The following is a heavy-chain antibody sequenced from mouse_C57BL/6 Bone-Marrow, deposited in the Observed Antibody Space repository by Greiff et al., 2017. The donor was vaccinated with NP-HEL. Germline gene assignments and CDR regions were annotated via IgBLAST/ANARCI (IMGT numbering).Heavy chain of an antibody. D-gene: IGHD4-1*01. J-gene: IGHJ1*03. V-gene: IGHV1-18*01. CDR3: ARWGDWDVGYFDV. CDR2: INPNNGGT. CDR1: GYTFTDYN. Sequence: VQLKESGPELVKPGASVKIPCKASGYTFTDYNMAWVKQSHGKSLEWIGDINPNNGGTIYNQKFKGKATLTVDKSSSTAYMELRSLTSEDTAVYYCARWGDWDVGYFDVWGTGTTVTVSS.